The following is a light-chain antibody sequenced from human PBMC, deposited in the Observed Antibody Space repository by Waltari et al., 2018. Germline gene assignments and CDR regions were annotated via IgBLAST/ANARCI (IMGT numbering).Light chain of an antibody. CDR1: SSDVGGYNY. CDR3: SSYAGSNNYVV. CDR2: EVS. J-gene: IGLJ2*01. Sequence: QSALTQPPSASGSPGQSVTISCTGTSSDVGGYNYVSWYQQHQGKAPKLMIYEVSKRPSGVPDLFSGSKSGNTASLTVSGLQAEDEADYYCSSYAGSNNYVVFGGGTKLTVL. V-gene: IGLV2-8*01.